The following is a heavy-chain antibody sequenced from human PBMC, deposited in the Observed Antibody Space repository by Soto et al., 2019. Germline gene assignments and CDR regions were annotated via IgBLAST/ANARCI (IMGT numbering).Heavy chain of an antibody. J-gene: IGHJ5*02. CDR3: ARSACSSTSCYGGPNWFDT. V-gene: IGHV1-69*06. CDR2: IIPIFGTA. CDR1: GGTFSSYA. D-gene: IGHD2-2*01. Sequence: ASVKVSCKASGGTFSSYAISWVRQAPGQGLEWMGGIIPIFGTANYAQKFQGRVTITADKSTSTAYMELSSLRSEDTAVYYCARSACSSTSCYGGPNWFDTWGQGTLVTVSS.